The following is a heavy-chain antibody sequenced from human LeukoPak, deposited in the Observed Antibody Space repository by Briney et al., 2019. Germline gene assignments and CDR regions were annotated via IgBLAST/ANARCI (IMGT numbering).Heavy chain of an antibody. J-gene: IGHJ4*02. CDR3: AKGSYDSSGYLGSPTDY. CDR2: IRYDGSNK. D-gene: IGHD3-22*01. V-gene: IGHV3-30*02. CDR1: GFTFSSYG. Sequence: GGSLRLSCAASGFTFSSYGMHWVRQAPGKGLEWVAFIRYDGSNKHYADSVKGRLTISGDNSKSTLYLHMNSLRAEDTAVYYCAKGSYDSSGYLGSPTDYWGQGTLVTVSS.